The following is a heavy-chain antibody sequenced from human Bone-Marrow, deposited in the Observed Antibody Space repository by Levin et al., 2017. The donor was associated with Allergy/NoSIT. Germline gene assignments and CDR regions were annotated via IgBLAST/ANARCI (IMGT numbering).Heavy chain of an antibody. V-gene: IGHV1-2*02. D-gene: IGHD1-1*01. CDR2: INPYNGDT. Sequence: PGASVKVSCQASGYTFTSFYLHWVRQAPGQGLEWMGWINPYNGDTKFAPQFQRRITMTRDTSISTAYLWLSALTSDDTAVYYCMRDYNWNFANWGQGTLVTVSS. CDR1: GYTFTSFY. CDR3: MRDYNWNFAN. J-gene: IGHJ4*02.